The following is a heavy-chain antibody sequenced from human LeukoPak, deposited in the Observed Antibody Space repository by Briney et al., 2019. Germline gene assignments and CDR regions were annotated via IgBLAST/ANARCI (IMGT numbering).Heavy chain of an antibody. CDR2: IIPNFGTA. CDR1: GGTFSSYA. CDR3: ARGRWEATISGVGSFDP. J-gene: IGHJ5*02. V-gene: IGHV1-69*01. D-gene: IGHD5-12*01. Sequence: SEKVSCKASGGTFSSYAISWVRQAPGRRLEWMGGIIPNFGTANYAQKFQGRVTITADESTSTAYMELSSLRSEDTAVYYCARGRWEATISGVGSFDPWGQGTLVTVSS.